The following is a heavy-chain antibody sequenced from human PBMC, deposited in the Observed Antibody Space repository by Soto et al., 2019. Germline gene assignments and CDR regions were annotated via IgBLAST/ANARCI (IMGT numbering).Heavy chain of an antibody. CDR2: IYYSGST. CDR1: GGSISSGDYY. J-gene: IGHJ6*02. D-gene: IGHD4-17*01. CDR3: ASSTVTTFNYYYGMDV. Sequence: QVQLQESGPGLVKPSQTLSLTCTVSGGSISSGDYYWSWIRQPPGKGLEWIGYIYYSGSTYYNPSLKSRVTISVDTSKNQFSLKLSSVTAADTAVYYCASSTVTTFNYYYGMDVWGQGTTVTVSS. V-gene: IGHV4-30-4*01.